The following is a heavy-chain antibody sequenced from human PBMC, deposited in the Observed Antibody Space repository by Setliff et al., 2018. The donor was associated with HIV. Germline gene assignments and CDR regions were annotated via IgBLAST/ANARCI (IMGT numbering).Heavy chain of an antibody. D-gene: IGHD4-17*01. J-gene: IGHJ4*02. CDR2: IKQDGSST. V-gene: IGHV3-7*01. Sequence: GGSLRLSCAGSGFTFSSYWMSWVRQAPGKGLEWVANIKQDGSSTNYADSVKGRFTISRDNAKYSLYLQMNTLRVEDTAVYYCMYGGRTATTHWGQGTLVTVSS. CDR3: MYGGRTATTH. CDR1: GFTFSSYW.